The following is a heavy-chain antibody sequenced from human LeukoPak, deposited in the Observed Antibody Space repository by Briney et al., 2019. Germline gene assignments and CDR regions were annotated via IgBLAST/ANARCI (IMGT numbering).Heavy chain of an antibody. V-gene: IGHV4-34*01. D-gene: IGHD5-24*01. Sequence: NPSETLSLTCAVYGGSFSGYYWSWIRQPPGKGLEWIGEINHSGSTNYNPSLKSRVTISVDTSKNQFSLKLSSVTAADTAVYYCARQILFHSERWLQFFDYWGQGILVTVSS. J-gene: IGHJ4*02. CDR1: GGSFSGYY. CDR2: INHSGST. CDR3: ARQILFHSERWLQFFDY.